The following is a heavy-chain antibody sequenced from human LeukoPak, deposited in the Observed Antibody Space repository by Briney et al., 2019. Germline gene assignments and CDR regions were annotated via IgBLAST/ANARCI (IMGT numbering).Heavy chain of an antibody. D-gene: IGHD2-15*01. CDR1: GYTFTSYY. V-gene: IGHV1-46*01. J-gene: IGHJ5*01. Sequence: ASVKVSCKASGYTFTSYYMHWVRQAPGQGLEWMGIINPSGGSTSYAQKFQGRFTISRDNAKKSVYLQMNSLRAEDTAVYYCARGALDAATPFDSWGQGTLVTVSS. CDR2: INPSGGST. CDR3: ARGALDAATPFDS.